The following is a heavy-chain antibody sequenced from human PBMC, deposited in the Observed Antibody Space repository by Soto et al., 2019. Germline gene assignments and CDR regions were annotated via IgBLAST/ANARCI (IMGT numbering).Heavy chain of an antibody. Sequence: ASVKVSCKASGYTFTSYGISWVRQAPGQGLEWMGWISAYNGNTNYAQKLQGRVTMTTDTSTSTAYMELRSLRSDDTAVYYCARGPLISGSYYYYGMDVWGQGTTVTVSS. V-gene: IGHV1-18*01. CDR2: ISAYNGNT. CDR3: ARGPLISGSYYYYGMDV. D-gene: IGHD1-26*01. J-gene: IGHJ6*02. CDR1: GYTFTSYG.